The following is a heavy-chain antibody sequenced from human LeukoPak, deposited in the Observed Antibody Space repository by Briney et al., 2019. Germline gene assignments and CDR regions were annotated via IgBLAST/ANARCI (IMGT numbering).Heavy chain of an antibody. CDR2: IYPGDSDT. J-gene: IGHJ4*02. Sequence: GESLKISCKGSGYHFATYWIGWVRQMPGKSLEWMGIIYPGDSDTRYSPSFQGQVTISAAKSISTAYLQWSSLKASDTGMYYCAIRYGAYVKYWGQGTLVTVSS. V-gene: IGHV5-51*01. CDR3: AIRYGAYVKY. CDR1: GYHFATYW. D-gene: IGHD4-17*01.